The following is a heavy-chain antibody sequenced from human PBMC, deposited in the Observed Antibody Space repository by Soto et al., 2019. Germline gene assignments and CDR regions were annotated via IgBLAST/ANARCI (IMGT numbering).Heavy chain of an antibody. D-gene: IGHD2-8*01. J-gene: IGHJ6*02. V-gene: IGHV4-59*01. Sequence: QVQLQESGPGLVKPSETLSLTCTVSGGSISSYYWGWIRQPPGKGLEWIGYIYYSGSTNYNPSLKSRVTISVDTSKNQFSLKLSSVTAADTAVYYCARDIMGTNYYYYGMDVWGQGTTVTVSS. CDR3: ARDIMGTNYYYYGMDV. CDR2: IYYSGST. CDR1: GGSISSYY.